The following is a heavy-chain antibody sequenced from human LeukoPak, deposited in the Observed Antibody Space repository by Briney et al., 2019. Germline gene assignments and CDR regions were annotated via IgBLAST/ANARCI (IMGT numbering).Heavy chain of an antibody. CDR2: ISGSDGST. CDR3: AKSNGYGLIDI. J-gene: IGHJ3*02. D-gene: IGHD3-22*01. CDR1: GFTFGIYA. V-gene: IGHV3-23*01. Sequence: GESLRLSCAASGFTFGIYAMSWVRQAPGKGLEWVSGISGSDGSTNYADSVKGRFTISRDNSKNTLYLQMNSLRAEDTAVYYCAKSNGYGLIDIWGQGTMVTVSS.